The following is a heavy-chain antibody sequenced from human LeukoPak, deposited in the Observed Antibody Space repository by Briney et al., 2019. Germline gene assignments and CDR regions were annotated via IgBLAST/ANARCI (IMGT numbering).Heavy chain of an antibody. V-gene: IGHV3-48*04. D-gene: IGHD5-18*01. J-gene: IGHJ3*02. CDR2: IDSSSRTT. CDR1: GFTFSTYS. Sequence: GGSLRLSCAASGFTFSTYSMNWVRQAPGKGLEWVSFIDSSSRTTFYADSVKGRFTISRDNAKNSLFLQMNSLRAEDTAVYYCARRMGNSYDAFDIWGQGTMVTVSS. CDR3: ARRMGNSYDAFDI.